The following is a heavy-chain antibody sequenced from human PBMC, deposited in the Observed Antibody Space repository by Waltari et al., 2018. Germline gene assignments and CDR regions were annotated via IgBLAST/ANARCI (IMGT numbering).Heavy chain of an antibody. V-gene: IGHV4-39*01. CDR3: ARTYSGDYEFWFDP. J-gene: IGHJ5*02. D-gene: IGHD1-26*01. CDR2: YSYSGNT. Sequence: QLQLQESGPGLVKSSETLSLTCDASGGSISSINYNWGWLRQTPGKGLEWIASYSYSGNTYYNPSLKSRVTISVETSQNQFSLRLSSVTAADTAVYYCARTYSGDYEFWFDPWGQGTLVTVSS. CDR1: GGSISSINYN.